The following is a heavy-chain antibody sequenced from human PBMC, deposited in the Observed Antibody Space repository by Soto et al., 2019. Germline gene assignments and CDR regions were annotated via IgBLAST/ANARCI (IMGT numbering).Heavy chain of an antibody. D-gene: IGHD1-26*01. Sequence: QVQLVQSGAEVKKPGSSVKVSCKSSGYNFIIYTITWVRQAPGQGLEWMGRIIPIFSQTNYAQKFQGRVTXXXEXXTSTVDMERSGLTSEETVVYYCARGGVGAAGGMDVWGQGTTVTVSS. J-gene: IGHJ6*02. CDR1: GYNFIIYT. CDR3: ARGGVGAAGGMDV. V-gene: IGHV1-69*08. CDR2: IIPIFSQT.